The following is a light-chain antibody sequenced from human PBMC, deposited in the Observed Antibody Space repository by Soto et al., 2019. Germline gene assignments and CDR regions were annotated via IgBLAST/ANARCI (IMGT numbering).Light chain of an antibody. CDR3: QQYNNWPIT. V-gene: IGKV3-15*01. CDR1: HSVTNN. CDR2: VAS. Sequence: EIVLTQSPATLSVSPGERATLSCRASHSVTNNLAWYQQKPGQAPRLLIYVASTRAPGIPARFSGSGSGTEFTLTISSLQSEDFAVYYCQQYNNWPITFGRGTRLEIK. J-gene: IGKJ5*01.